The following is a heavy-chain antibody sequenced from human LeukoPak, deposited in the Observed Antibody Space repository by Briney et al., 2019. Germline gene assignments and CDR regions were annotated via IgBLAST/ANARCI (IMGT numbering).Heavy chain of an antibody. Sequence: SETLSLTCDVSGGXVTSTNCWTWVRQPPGKGLEWIGEVHLDGRTNYNPSLKSRLIMSVDLPENHISLKLTSVTAADTAVYYRAREGGFYRPLDYSGQGTLVTVSS. J-gene: IGHJ4*02. CDR1: GGXVTSTNC. V-gene: IGHV4-4*02. CDR3: AREGGFYRPLDY. D-gene: IGHD3-3*01. CDR2: VHLDGRT.